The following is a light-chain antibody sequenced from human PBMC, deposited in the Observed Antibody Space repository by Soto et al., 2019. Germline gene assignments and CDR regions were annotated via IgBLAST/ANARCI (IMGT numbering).Light chain of an antibody. CDR2: GAS. CDR3: HQYDRIFRT. CDR1: QSLSTDS. J-gene: IGKJ1*01. Sequence: EIVLTQSPGTLSLSPGERATLSCRASQSLSTDSLAWYQQKPGRAPRLLIYGASSRATDIPDRFSGSGSGTDFTLTISRLEPEDFAVYYCHQYDRIFRTFGQGTNVDIK. V-gene: IGKV3-20*01.